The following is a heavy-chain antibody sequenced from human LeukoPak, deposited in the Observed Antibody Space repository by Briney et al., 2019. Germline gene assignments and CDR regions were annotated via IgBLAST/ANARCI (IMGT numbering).Heavy chain of an antibody. CDR2: ISYDGSNK. D-gene: IGHD6-19*01. J-gene: IGHJ6*02. CDR1: GFTFSSYG. CDR3: AKDRGCSSLYSSGCDLGMDV. V-gene: IGHV3-30*18. Sequence: GGSLRLSCAASGFTFSSYGMHWVRQAPGKGLEWVAVISYDGSNKYYADSVKGRFTISRDNSKNTLYLQMNSQRAEDTAVYYCAKDRGCSSLYSSGCDLGMDVWGQGTTVTVSS.